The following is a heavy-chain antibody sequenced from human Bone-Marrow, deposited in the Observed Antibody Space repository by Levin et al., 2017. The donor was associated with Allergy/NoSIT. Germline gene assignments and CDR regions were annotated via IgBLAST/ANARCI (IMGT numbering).Heavy chain of an antibody. CDR1: GYTFTDYY. V-gene: IGHV1-2*02. CDR3: ARAPQRGPAEYFLF. D-gene: IGHD2/OR15-2a*01. CDR2: INPNSGNT. J-gene: IGHJ4*02. Sequence: GESLKISCQASGYTFTDYYLHWVRQAPGQGLEYMGWINPNSGNTHYAQIFQGRVTMTTDTSVSTAYMELSSLRSGDTGVYYCARAPQRGPAEYFLFWGQGTLVTVSS.